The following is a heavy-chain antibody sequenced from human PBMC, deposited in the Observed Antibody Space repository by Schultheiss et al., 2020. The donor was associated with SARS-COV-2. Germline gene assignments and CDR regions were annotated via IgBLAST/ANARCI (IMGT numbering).Heavy chain of an antibody. J-gene: IGHJ6*02. V-gene: IGHV4-61*01. CDR2: IYYSGST. D-gene: IGHD2-2*01. Sequence: SETLSLTCSVSGASVSSGSYYWSWIRQPPGKGLEWIGYIYYSGSTNYNPSLKSRVTISIDTSKNQFSLKVYSVTAADTAVYYCARGFCSSSTCHYFAMDVWGQGTTVTVSS. CDR1: GASVSSGSYY. CDR3: ARGFCSSSTCHYFAMDV.